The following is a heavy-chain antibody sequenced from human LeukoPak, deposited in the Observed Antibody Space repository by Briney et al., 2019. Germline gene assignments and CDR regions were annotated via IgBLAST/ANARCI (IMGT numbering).Heavy chain of an antibody. CDR1: GGSFSGYY. CDR3: ARGGGAFDI. Sequence: SETLSLTCAVYGGSFSGYYWSWICQPPGKGLEWIGEINHSGSTNYNPSLKSRVTISVDTSKNQFSLKLSSVTAADTAVYYCARGGGAFDIWGQGTMVTVSS. V-gene: IGHV4-34*01. J-gene: IGHJ3*02. CDR2: INHSGST.